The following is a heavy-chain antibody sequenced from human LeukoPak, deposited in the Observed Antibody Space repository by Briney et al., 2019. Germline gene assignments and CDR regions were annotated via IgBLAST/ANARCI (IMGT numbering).Heavy chain of an antibody. CDR1: GYTLTSYG. D-gene: IGHD4-23*01. CDR2: ISAYNGNT. Sequence: ASVKVSCKASGYTLTSYGISWVRQAPGQGLEWMGWISAYNGNTNYAQKLQGRVTMTTDTSTSTAYMELRSLRSDDTAVYYCARIHDYGGKSPRGWYFDLWGRGTLVTVSS. V-gene: IGHV1-18*01. CDR3: ARIHDYGGKSPRGWYFDL. J-gene: IGHJ2*01.